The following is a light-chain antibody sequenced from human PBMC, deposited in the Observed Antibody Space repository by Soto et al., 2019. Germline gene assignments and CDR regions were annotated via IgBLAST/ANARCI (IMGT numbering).Light chain of an antibody. CDR2: YAS. CDR3: QQDAYGPET. CDR1: QSVRTN. Sequence: EVMMTQFPDTVSATTGETVTLSCGASQSVRTNLAWYQQRPGQAPRLLIHYASTMAGDIPARFSGSGSGTNFTLAISSLQSEDFAIYYCQQDAYGPETFGQGTKVEIK. J-gene: IGKJ1*01. V-gene: IGKV3D-15*01.